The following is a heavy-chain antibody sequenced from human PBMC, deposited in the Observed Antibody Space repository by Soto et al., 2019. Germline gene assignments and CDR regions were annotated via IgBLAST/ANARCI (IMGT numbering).Heavy chain of an antibody. J-gene: IGHJ3*02. CDR2: ISNSGGST. V-gene: IGHV3-23*01. CDR3: AHPRGYGVFDAVDI. CDR1: GFIFSTYA. Sequence: EVQLLESGGGLVQPGGSLRLSCAASGFIFSTYAMNWVRQAPGKGLEWVSAISNSGGSTFYEESVRGRFIISRDNSINTLYLQMSSLRTEDTAVYYFAHPRGYGVFDAVDIWGQGTMVSVSS. D-gene: IGHD4-17*01.